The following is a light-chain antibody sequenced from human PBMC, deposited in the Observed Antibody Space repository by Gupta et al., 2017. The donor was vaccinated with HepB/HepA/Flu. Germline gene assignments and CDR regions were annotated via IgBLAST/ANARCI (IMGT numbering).Light chain of an antibody. CDR1: QTINTC. J-gene: IGKJ4*01. Sequence: DIRMTQSPSSLSAFVGDRVTFSCRASQTINTCLNWYQEKAGRAPKLVMYSASSLQSGVPSRFSGSGSRTDFTLTISSLQPEDFATYYCQQCDTTPLTFGAGTKVEIK. CDR3: QQCDTTPLT. V-gene: IGKV1-39*01. CDR2: SAS.